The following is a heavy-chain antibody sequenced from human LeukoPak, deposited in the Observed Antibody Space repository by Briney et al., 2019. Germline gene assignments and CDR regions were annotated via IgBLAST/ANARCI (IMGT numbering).Heavy chain of an antibody. Sequence: PGGSLRLSCAASRFTISSYAMSWVRQAPGKGLEWVSGISGSSGSTYYADSVKGRFTIARDKSKNTVYLQMNSLRAEDTAVYYCAKFWQQLARNGYFQHWGQGTLVTVSS. J-gene: IGHJ1*01. CDR1: RFTISSYA. CDR2: ISGSSGST. D-gene: IGHD6-13*01. CDR3: AKFWQQLARNGYFQH. V-gene: IGHV3-23*01.